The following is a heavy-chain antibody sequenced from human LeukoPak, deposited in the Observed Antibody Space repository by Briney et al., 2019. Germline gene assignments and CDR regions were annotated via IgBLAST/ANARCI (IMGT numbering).Heavy chain of an antibody. CDR1: GFTFDGYA. CDR3: AKDGGSGEFDY. Sequence: PGRSLRLSCSASGFTFDGYAMHWVRQAPGKGLEGVSGISWNSGRIGYADSVKGRFTISRDNDKNSLYLQMNSLRAEDMALYYCAKDGGSGEFDYWGQGTLVTVPS. D-gene: IGHD3-10*01. V-gene: IGHV3-9*03. J-gene: IGHJ4*02. CDR2: ISWNSGRI.